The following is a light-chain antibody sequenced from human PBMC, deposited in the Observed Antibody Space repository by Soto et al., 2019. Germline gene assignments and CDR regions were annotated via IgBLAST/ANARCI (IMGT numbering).Light chain of an antibody. V-gene: IGKV1-5*01. CDR3: QQYNSYPLT. Sequence: DIQMTQSPSTLYASVGDRVTITCRASQSFNRWLAWYQQKPGKAPNLLIYDASRLQSGVPSRFSGSGTGTEFPLTISSLQPDDFATYYCQQYNSYPLTFGGGTKVEIK. J-gene: IGKJ4*01. CDR1: QSFNRW. CDR2: DAS.